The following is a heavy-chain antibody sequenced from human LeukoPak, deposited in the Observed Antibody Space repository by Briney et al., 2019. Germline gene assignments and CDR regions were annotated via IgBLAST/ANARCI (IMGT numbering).Heavy chain of an antibody. CDR1: GYTFTSYD. CDR2: MNPNSGNT. D-gene: IGHD5-12*01. V-gene: IGHV1-8*01. J-gene: IGHJ6*02. Sequence: ASVKVSCKASGYTFTSYDINWVRQATGQGLEWMGWMNPNSGNTGYAQKFQGRVTMTRNTSKSTAYMELSSLRSEDTAVYYCARDRVATTSRKYYYYGMDVWGQGTTVTVSS. CDR3: ARDRVATTSRKYYYYGMDV.